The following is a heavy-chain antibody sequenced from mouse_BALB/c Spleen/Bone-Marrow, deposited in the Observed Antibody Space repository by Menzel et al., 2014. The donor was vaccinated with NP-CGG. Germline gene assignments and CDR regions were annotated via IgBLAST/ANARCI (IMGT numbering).Heavy chain of an antibody. CDR1: GFTFSSYG. CDR3: ARQAGGSGYFDY. V-gene: IGHV5-9-2*01. CDR2: ISGGGSYT. Sequence: DVKLVESGGGLVKPGGSLKLSCAASGFTFSSYGMSWVRQTPEKRLEWVATISGGGSYTYCPDSVKGRFTISRDNAKNNLYLQMSSLRSEDTALYYCARQAGGSGYFDYWGQGTTLTVSS. D-gene: IGHD1-1*01. J-gene: IGHJ2*01.